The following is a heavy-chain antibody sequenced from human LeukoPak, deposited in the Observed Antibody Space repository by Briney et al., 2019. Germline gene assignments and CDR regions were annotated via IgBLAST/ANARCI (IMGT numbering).Heavy chain of an antibody. J-gene: IGHJ4*02. V-gene: IGHV1-69*13. CDR3: TRGLDDSSGYYYSDN. D-gene: IGHD3-22*01. CDR1: GGTFSSYA. CDR2: IIPIFGTG. Sequence: SVKVSCKASGGTFSSYAISWVRQAPGQGLEWMGGIIPIFGTGNYAQKFQGRVTITADESTSTAYMELSSLRSEDTAVYYCTRGLDDSSGYYYSDNWGQGTLVTVSS.